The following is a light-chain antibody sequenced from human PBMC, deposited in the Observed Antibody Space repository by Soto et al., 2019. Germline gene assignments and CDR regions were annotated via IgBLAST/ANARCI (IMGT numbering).Light chain of an antibody. Sequence: EIVLTQSPATLSLSPGERATLSCRASQSVSSYLAWYQQKPGQAPRLLIYDASNRATGIPARFSGSGSGTDFTLTISSLEPEDFAVYYCHQRSNWIFAFGPGTKV. V-gene: IGKV3-11*01. J-gene: IGKJ3*01. CDR1: QSVSSY. CDR2: DAS. CDR3: HQRSNWIFA.